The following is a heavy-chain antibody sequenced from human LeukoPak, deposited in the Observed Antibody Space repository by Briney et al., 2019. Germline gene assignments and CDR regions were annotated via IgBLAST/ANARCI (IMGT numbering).Heavy chain of an antibody. CDR1: GFTFSSYW. V-gene: IGHV3-74*01. CDR3: ARVARTTGYFDY. D-gene: IGHD4-17*01. Sequence: GGSLRLFCAASGFTFSSYWMHWVRQAPGKGLVWVSRINSDGSSTSYADSVKGRFTISRDNAKNTLYLQMNSLRAEDTAVYYCARVARTTGYFDYWGQGTLVTVSS. CDR2: INSDGSST. J-gene: IGHJ4*02.